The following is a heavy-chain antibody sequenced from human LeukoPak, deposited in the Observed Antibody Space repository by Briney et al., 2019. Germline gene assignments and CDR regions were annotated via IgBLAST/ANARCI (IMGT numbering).Heavy chain of an antibody. D-gene: IGHD6-19*01. J-gene: IGHJ4*02. CDR3: AREQWLFYFDY. CDR1: GFTFSSYA. CDR2: ISYDGSNK. V-gene: IGHV3-30-3*01. Sequence: PGGSLRLSCAASGFTFSSYAMSWVRQAPGKGLEWVAVISYDGSNKYYADSVKGRFTISRDNSKNTLYLQMNSLRAEDTAVYYCAREQWLFYFDYWGQGTLVTASS.